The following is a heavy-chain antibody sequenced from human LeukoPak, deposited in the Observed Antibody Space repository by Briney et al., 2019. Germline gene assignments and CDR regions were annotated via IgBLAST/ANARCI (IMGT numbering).Heavy chain of an antibody. Sequence: SETLSLTCTVSGGSISSYYWSWIRQPPGKGLEWIGYIYYSGSTNYNPSLKSRVTISVDTSKNQFSLKLTSVTAADTAVYYCARCYASGSYGIDYWGQGTLVTVSS. CDR2: IYYSGST. J-gene: IGHJ4*02. D-gene: IGHD3-10*01. V-gene: IGHV4-59*08. CDR1: GGSISSYY. CDR3: ARCYASGSYGIDY.